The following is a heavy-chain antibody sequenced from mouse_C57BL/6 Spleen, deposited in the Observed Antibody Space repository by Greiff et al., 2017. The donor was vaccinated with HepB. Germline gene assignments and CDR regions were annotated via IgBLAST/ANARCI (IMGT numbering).Heavy chain of an antibody. Sequence: EVKLVESGGGLVKPGGSLKLSCAASGFTFSSYAMSWVRQTPEKRLEWVATISDGGSYTYYPDNVKGRFTISRDNAKNNLYLQMSHLKSEDTAMYYCARALDYGSGFDYWGQGTTLTVSS. CDR3: ARALDYGSGFDY. J-gene: IGHJ2*01. CDR2: ISDGGSYT. V-gene: IGHV5-4*03. CDR1: GFTFSSYA. D-gene: IGHD1-1*01.